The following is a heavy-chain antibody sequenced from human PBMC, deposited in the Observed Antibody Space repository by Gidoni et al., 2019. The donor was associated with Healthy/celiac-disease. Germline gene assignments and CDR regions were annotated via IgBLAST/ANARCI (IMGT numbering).Heavy chain of an antibody. Sequence: EVQLVESGGGLVQPGRSLRLSCAASGFTFADYAMHWVRQAPGKGLEWVSGISWNSGSIGYADSVKGRFTISRDNAKNSLYLQMNSLRAEDTALYYCAKDTNPRYYYDSSGFDYWGQGTLVTVSS. CDR1: GFTFADYA. D-gene: IGHD3-22*01. CDR2: ISWNSGSI. V-gene: IGHV3-9*01. CDR3: AKDTNPRYYYDSSGFDY. J-gene: IGHJ4*02.